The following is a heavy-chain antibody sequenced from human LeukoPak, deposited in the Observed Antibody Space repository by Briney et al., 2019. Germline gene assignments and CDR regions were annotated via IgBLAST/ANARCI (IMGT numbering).Heavy chain of an antibody. CDR2: IYYSGNT. V-gene: IGHV4-39*01. D-gene: IGHD6-13*01. Sequence: SETLSLTCSVSGGSISSNYHWGWIRQPPGKGLEWIASIYYSGNTYYNTSLKSRVTISVDTSSNQFSLKLSSATAADTAVYYCARLGIAATGPAVWGQGTMVSVSS. CDR1: GGSISSNYH. J-gene: IGHJ3*01. CDR3: ARLGIAATGPAV.